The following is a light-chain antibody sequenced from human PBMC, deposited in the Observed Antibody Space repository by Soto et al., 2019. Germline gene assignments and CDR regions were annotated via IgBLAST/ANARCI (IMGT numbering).Light chain of an antibody. CDR1: QVIILY. CDR3: QKYNSAPLT. V-gene: IGKV1-27*01. CDR2: AAS. J-gene: IGKJ4*01. Sequence: DIQMTQSPSSLSASVGDRVTIPCRASQVIILYLAWYQQKPGIVPKLLIYAASTLQSGVPSRFSGSGSGTDFTVTISSLQHEDVATYYCQKYNSAPLTFGGVTKVDIK.